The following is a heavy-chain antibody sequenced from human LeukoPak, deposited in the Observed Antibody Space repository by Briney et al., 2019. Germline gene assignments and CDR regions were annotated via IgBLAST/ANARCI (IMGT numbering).Heavy chain of an antibody. J-gene: IGHJ4*02. CDR2: IDPRGGTT. CDR1: GYTFTSYY. Sequence: ASVKVSCKASGYTFTSYYMHWVRQAPGQGLECMGIIDPRGGTTTYAQKFQGRVTMTRDTSTSTVYMELSGLRSEDTALYYCARSHSSWYVFDYWGQGTLVTVSS. CDR3: ARSHSSWYVFDY. V-gene: IGHV1-46*01. D-gene: IGHD6-13*01.